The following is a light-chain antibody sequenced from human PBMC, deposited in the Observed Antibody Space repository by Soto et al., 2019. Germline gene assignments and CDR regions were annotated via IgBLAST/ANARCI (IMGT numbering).Light chain of an antibody. CDR2: DAS. Sequence: DIQMTKSPASLSPSVEDRVTITCQASQDLTGFLNCYQPKPGKAPKFLISDASILETGVPSRFSGSGSGTDFAFSIASLQPEDIGTYYCQHHANLPWTFGQGTKVEIK. CDR1: QDLTGF. V-gene: IGKV1-33*01. J-gene: IGKJ1*01. CDR3: QHHANLPWT.